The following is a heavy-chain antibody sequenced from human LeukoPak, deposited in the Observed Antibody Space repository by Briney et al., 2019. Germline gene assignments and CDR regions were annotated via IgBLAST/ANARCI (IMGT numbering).Heavy chain of an antibody. CDR2: IYNSEST. CDR3: ARRRVAATNNWFDP. V-gene: IGHV4-4*08. J-gene: IGHJ5*02. D-gene: IGHD2-15*01. CDR1: GGSISSYQ. Sequence: SETLSLTCTVSGGSISSYQWSWIRQPPGKGLEWIGYIYNSESTNYNPSLKSRVTISVDTSKNQFSLKLSSVTAADTAVYYCARRRVAATNNWFDPWGQGTLVTVSS.